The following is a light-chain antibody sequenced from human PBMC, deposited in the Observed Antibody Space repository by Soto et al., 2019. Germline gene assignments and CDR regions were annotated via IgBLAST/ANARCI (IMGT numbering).Light chain of an antibody. V-gene: IGLV2-8*01. Sequence: QSALTQPPSASGSPGQSVTISCTGTSSDVGGYNYVSWYQQHPSKAPKLMIYEVSKRPSGVPDRFSGSKSGNTASLTVSGLQAEDEADYYCSSYAGSNNFVVFGGGTKPPS. CDR3: SSYAGSNNFVV. J-gene: IGLJ2*01. CDR2: EVS. CDR1: SSDVGGYNY.